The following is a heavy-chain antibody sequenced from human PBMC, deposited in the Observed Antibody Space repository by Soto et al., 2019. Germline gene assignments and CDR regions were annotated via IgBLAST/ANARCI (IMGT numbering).Heavy chain of an antibody. CDR1: GGSISSGGYY. CDR3: ARSDTAMAGENY. Sequence: PSEKLSLTCTVSGGSISSGGYYWSWIRQHPGKGMERIGYIYYSGSTYYNPSLKSRVTISVDTSKNQFSLKLSSVTAADTAVYYCARSDTAMAGENYWGQGTLVTVSS. D-gene: IGHD5-18*01. CDR2: IYYSGST. J-gene: IGHJ4*02. V-gene: IGHV4-31*03.